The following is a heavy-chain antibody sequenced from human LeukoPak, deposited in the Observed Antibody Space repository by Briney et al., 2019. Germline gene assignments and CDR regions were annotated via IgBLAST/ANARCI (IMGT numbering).Heavy chain of an antibody. Sequence: GGSLRLSCAASGFTFSSYSMNWVRQAPGKGLEWVSSISSSSSYIYYADSVKGRFTISRDNAKNSLYLQMNSLRAEDTAVYYCARNXVYYDFWSAPDDAFDIWGQGTMVTVSS. CDR3: ARNXVYYDFWSAPDDAFDI. CDR2: ISSSSSYI. D-gene: IGHD3-3*01. CDR1: GFTFSSYS. J-gene: IGHJ3*02. V-gene: IGHV3-21*01.